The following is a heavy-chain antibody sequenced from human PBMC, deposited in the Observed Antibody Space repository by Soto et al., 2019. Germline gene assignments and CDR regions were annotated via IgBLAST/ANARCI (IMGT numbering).Heavy chain of an antibody. CDR2: INHSGST. D-gene: IGHD6-13*01. V-gene: IGHV4-34*01. J-gene: IGHJ3*02. CDR1: GGSFSGYY. Sequence: SETLSLTCAVYGGSFSGYYWSWIRQPPGKGLEWIGEINHSGSTNYNPSLKSRVTISVDTSKNQFSLKLSSVTAADTAVYYCASFHSTADAFDIWGQGTMVTVSS. CDR3: ASFHSTADAFDI.